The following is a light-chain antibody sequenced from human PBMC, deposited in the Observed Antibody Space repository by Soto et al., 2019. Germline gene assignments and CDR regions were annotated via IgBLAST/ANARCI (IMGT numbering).Light chain of an antibody. Sequence: QSVLTQPASVSGSPGQSITISCTGTSSDVGGYNYVAWYQQHPGKAPKLMIYEVSNRPSGVSNRFSGSKSGNTASLTISGLQAEDEAEYYSSSYTISSTLGVYVNGTKRTVL. CDR2: EVS. CDR1: SSDVGGYNY. CDR3: SSYTISSTLGV. V-gene: IGLV2-14*01. J-gene: IGLJ1*01.